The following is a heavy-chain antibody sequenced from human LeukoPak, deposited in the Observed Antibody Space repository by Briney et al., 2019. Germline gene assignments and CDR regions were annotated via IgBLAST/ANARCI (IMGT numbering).Heavy chain of an antibody. V-gene: IGHV1-46*01. CDR1: GYTFISYY. CDR2: ISPSGGST. CDR3: ATGIQLWLNPLDY. D-gene: IGHD5-18*01. J-gene: IGHJ4*02. Sequence: GASVKVSCKASGYTFISYYMHWVRQAPGQGLEWMGVISPSGGSTTYAQKFQGRVTMTEDTSTDTAYMELSSLRSEDTAVYYCATGIQLWLNPLDYWGQGTLVTVSS.